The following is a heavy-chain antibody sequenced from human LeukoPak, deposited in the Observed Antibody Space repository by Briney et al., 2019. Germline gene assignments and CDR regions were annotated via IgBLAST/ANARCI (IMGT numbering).Heavy chain of an antibody. J-gene: IGHJ4*02. Sequence: KTPETLSLTCTVPGGSIRSYYWSSIRQPPGKGLEWIGYIYYSGSTNYNPSLKRRVTISVDTSKNQFSLKLSSVTAADTAVYYCARESTVTLFDSWGQGTLVTVSS. CDR1: GGSIRSYY. CDR2: IYYSGST. V-gene: IGHV4-59*01. CDR3: ARESTVTLFDS. D-gene: IGHD4-17*01.